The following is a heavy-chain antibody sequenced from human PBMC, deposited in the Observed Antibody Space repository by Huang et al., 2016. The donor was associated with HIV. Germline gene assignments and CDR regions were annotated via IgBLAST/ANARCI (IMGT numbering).Heavy chain of an antibody. CDR2: ISSSSKSK. Sequence: EVQLVESGGGLVQPGTSLRLSCAASGFPFGDFNMNWVRQAPGKGLEWISYISSSSKSKLYADSVKGRFTISRDNARNSLYLQLKSLRVEDTAVYYCARESCSGGTCYLFDFWGQGGLVTVSS. V-gene: IGHV3-48*04. D-gene: IGHD2-15*01. CDR3: ARESCSGGTCYLFDF. CDR1: GFPFGDFN. J-gene: IGHJ4*02.